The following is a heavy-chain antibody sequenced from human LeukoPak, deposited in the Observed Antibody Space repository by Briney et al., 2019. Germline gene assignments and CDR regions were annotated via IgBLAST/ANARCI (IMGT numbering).Heavy chain of an antibody. CDR1: GGSISSGGYS. CDR2: IYHSGST. D-gene: IGHD2-21*02. CDR3: ARYCGGDCWFDP. V-gene: IGHV4-30-2*01. J-gene: IGHJ5*02. Sequence: SETLSLTCAVSGGSISSGGYSWSWIRQPPVKGLEWIGYIYHSGSTYYNPSLKSRVTISVDRSKNQFSLKLSSVTAADTAVYYCARYCGGDCWFDPWGQGTLVTVSS.